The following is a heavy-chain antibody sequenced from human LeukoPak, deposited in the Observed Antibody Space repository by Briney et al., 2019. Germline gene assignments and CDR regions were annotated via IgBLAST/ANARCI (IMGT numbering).Heavy chain of an antibody. CDR3: ARDRKRGQLEDY. V-gene: IGHV4-59*01. CDR2: IYYSGNT. Sequence: SETLSLTCTVSGGSISSYYWTWIRQPPGKGLEWIGYIYYSGNTNYNPSLKSRVTMSVDTSKNQCSLKLSSVTAADTAVYYCARDRKRGQLEDYWGQGTLVTVSS. J-gene: IGHJ4*02. D-gene: IGHD6-6*01. CDR1: GGSISSYY.